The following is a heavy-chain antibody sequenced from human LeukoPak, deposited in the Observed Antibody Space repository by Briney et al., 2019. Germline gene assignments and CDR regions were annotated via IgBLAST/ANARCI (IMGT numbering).Heavy chain of an antibody. CDR3: ARDTGYCSGGSCYPYPLDY. V-gene: IGHV3-21*01. Sequence: GGSLRLSCAASGFTFSSYSMNWVRQAPGKGLEWASSISSSSSYIYYADSVKGRFTISRDNAKNSLYLQMNSLRAEDTAVYYCARDTGYCSGGSCYPYPLDYWGQGTLVTVSS. D-gene: IGHD2-15*01. CDR2: ISSSSSYI. CDR1: GFTFSSYS. J-gene: IGHJ4*02.